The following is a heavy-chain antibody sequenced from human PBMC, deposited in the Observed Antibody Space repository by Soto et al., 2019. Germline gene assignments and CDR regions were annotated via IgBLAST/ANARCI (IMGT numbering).Heavy chain of an antibody. CDR1: GGSISSYY. Sequence: QVQLQESGPGLVKPSETLSLTCTVSGGSISSYYWSWIRQPPGKGLEWIGYIYYSGSTNYNPSLKSRVTISVDTSKNQFSLKLSSVTAADTAVYYCARGGVWLRNNGLLDYWGQGTLVTVSS. V-gene: IGHV4-59*01. CDR3: ARGGVWLRNNGLLDY. J-gene: IGHJ4*02. D-gene: IGHD5-12*01. CDR2: IYYSGST.